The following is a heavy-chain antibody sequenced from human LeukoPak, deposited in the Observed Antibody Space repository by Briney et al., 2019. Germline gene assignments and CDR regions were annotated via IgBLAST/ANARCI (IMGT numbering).Heavy chain of an antibody. V-gene: IGHV3-23*01. CDR2: ISGSGGST. Sequence: GGSLRLSCAASGFTFSTYSMNWVRQAPGKGLEWVSAISGSGGSTYYADSVKGRFTISRDNSKNTLYLQMNSLRAEDTAVYYCAKGGSHYDFWSGYFYYYYGMDVWGQGSTVTVSS. CDR1: GFTFSTYS. D-gene: IGHD3-3*01. J-gene: IGHJ6*02. CDR3: AKGGSHYDFWSGYFYYYYGMDV.